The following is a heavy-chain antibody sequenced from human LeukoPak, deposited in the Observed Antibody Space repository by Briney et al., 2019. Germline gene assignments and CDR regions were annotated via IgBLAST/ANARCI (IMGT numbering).Heavy chain of an antibody. D-gene: IGHD3-10*01. J-gene: IGHJ4*02. CDR3: ARGGAYGSESYSFDY. CDR2: INPKSGGT. V-gene: IGHV1-2*02. CDR1: GYTFIAYY. Sequence: ASVKVSCKASGYTFIAYYIHWVRQAPGQGLEWMGWINPKSGGTNYAQKFQGRVTMTRDTSITTAYMELSRLRLDDTAIYYCARGGAYGSESYSFDYWGQGTLVTVSS.